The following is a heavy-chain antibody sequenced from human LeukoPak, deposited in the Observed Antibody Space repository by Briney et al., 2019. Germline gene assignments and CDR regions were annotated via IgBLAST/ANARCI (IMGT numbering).Heavy chain of an antibody. D-gene: IGHD2-15*01. CDR1: GGSISSYY. Sequence: SETLSLTCTVSGGSISSYYWSWIRQPPGKGLEWIGYIYYSGSTNYNPSLKSRVTISVDTSKNQFSLKLSSVTAADTAVYYCARGKCSGGSCYRDYRGQGTLVTVSS. CDR2: IYYSGST. V-gene: IGHV4-59*01. CDR3: ARGKCSGGSCYRDY. J-gene: IGHJ4*02.